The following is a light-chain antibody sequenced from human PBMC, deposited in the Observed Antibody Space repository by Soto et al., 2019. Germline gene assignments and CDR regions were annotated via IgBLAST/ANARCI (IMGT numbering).Light chain of an antibody. CDR3: QQDYNLPPLT. J-gene: IGKJ4*01. V-gene: IGKV3D-7*01. CDR1: QSVISSY. CDR2: GAS. Sequence: PGERGTLSCRASQSVISSYLTWYQQKPGQAPRLLIYGASTRATSIPARFSGSGSGTDFTLTISSLQPEDFAVYYCQQDYNLPPLTFGGGTKVEIK.